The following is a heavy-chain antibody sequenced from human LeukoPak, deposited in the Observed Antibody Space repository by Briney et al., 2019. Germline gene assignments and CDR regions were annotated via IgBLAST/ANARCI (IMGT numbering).Heavy chain of an antibody. J-gene: IGHJ4*02. Sequence: ASVKVSCKASGYTFTSYYMHWVRQAPGQGLEWMGIINPSGGSTSYAQKFQGRVTMTRDMSTSTVYMELSSLRSEDTAVYYCARGRSSTGTAASPLGYWGQGTLVTVSS. CDR1: GYTFTSYY. D-gene: IGHD2-2*01. V-gene: IGHV1-46*01. CDR3: ARGRSSTGTAASPLGY. CDR2: INPSGGST.